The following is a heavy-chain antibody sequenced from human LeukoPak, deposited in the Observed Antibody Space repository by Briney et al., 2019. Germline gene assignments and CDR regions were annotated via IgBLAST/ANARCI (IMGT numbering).Heavy chain of an antibody. D-gene: IGHD3-10*01. CDR2: IRSKAYGGTT. V-gene: IGHV3-49*04. CDR3: TRTMVRGVIPNNWFDP. J-gene: IGHJ5*02. CDR1: GFTFGDYA. Sequence: PGRSLRLSCTASGFTFGDYAMSWVRQAPGKGLEWVGFIRSKAYGGTTEYAASVKGRFTISRDDSKSIAYLQMNSLKTEDTAVYYCTRTMVRGVIPNNWFDPGGQGTLVTVSA.